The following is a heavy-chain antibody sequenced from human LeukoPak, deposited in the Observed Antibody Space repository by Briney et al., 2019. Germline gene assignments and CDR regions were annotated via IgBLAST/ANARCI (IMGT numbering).Heavy chain of an antibody. J-gene: IGHJ6*02. CDR3: AKNSYYGSGRIYYYGMDV. Sequence: PGGSLRLSCAASGFSFSSYDIHWVRQAPGKGLEWVAIISYDGSNKYYADSVKGRFTISRDNSKNTLYLQMNSLRAEDTAVYYCAKNSYYGSGRIYYYGMDVWGQGTTVTVSS. CDR1: GFSFSSYD. D-gene: IGHD3-10*01. CDR2: ISYDGSNK. V-gene: IGHV3-30*18.